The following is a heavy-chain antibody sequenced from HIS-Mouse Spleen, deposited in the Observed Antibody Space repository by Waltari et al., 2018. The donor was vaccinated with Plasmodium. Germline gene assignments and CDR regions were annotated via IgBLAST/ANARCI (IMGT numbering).Heavy chain of an antibody. CDR3: ARDPQVNDWYFDL. Sequence: EVQLVESGGGLVTPGGSLRLSCAASGFTFSSYSMNWVRRAPGKGLEWVSSISSSSSYIYYADSVKGRFTISRDNAKNSLYLQMNSLRAEDTAVYYCARDPQVNDWYFDLWGRGTLVTVSS. J-gene: IGHJ2*01. V-gene: IGHV3-21*01. CDR2: ISSSSSYI. CDR1: GFTFSSYS.